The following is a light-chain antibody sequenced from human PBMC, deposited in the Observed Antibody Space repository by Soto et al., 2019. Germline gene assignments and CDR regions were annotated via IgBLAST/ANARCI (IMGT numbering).Light chain of an antibody. Sequence: QTALTQPPAASGCPGQSGTISWTGTKDVISVSDCVSWYQHPPAQAPRLIIYAVCPRPSGVPDRFSGSKSGNTASLTVSVLQAVDAAAPFCTSYACTTTDVFGRAPNAAV. CDR3: TSYACTTTDV. J-gene: IGLJ1*01. CDR2: AVC. CDR1: KDVISVSDC. V-gene: IGLV2-8*01.